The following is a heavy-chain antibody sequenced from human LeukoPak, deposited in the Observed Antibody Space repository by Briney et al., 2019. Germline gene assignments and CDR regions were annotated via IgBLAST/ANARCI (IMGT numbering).Heavy chain of an antibody. J-gene: IGHJ4*02. CDR2: ISGSGGST. V-gene: IGHV3-23*01. D-gene: IGHD3-16*02. CDR3: AKDFYDYVWGSYRYGPSFDY. Sequence: GGSLRLSCAASGFTVTNFAMSWVRQAPGKGLEWVSAISGSGGSTYYADSVKGRFTISRDNSKNTLYLQMNSLRAEDTAVYYCAKDFYDYVWGSYRYGPSFDYWGQGTLVTVSS. CDR1: GFTVTNFA.